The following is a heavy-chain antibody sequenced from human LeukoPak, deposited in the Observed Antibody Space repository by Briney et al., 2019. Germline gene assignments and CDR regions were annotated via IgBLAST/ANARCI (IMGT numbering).Heavy chain of an antibody. D-gene: IGHD2-2*02. CDR1: GFTLSSFW. V-gene: IGHV3-74*01. CDR3: ARPYCSSTSCYSPPDY. CDR2: INSDGSST. Sequence: PGGSLRLSCVASGFTLSSFWVHWVRQAPGKGLVWVSRINSDGSSTSYADSVKGRFTISRDNAKNTVYLQMNSLRVEDTAVYYCARPYCSSTSCYSPPDYWGRGTLVTVSS. J-gene: IGHJ4*02.